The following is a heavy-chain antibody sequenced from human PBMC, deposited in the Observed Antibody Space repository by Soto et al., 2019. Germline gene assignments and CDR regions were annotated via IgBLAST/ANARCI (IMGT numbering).Heavy chain of an antibody. CDR1: GFTFSDHL. CDR3: ARDILSVGPRANDAFDG. V-gene: IGHV1-3*01. Sequence: QVQLVQSGAEVRKPGASVNISCRASGFTFSDHLINWVRQVPGQSLVWMGWINPANGNTKYSQTFQGRVTISRHSSASIVYVEVSDLTSEDTAVFYCARDILSVGPRANDAFDGWGQGTMVTVSS. J-gene: IGHJ3*01. CDR2: INPANGNT. D-gene: IGHD2-8*02.